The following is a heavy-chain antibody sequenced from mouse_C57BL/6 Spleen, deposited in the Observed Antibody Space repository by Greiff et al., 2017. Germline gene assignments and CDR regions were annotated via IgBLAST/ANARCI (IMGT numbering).Heavy chain of an antibody. D-gene: IGHD4-1*01. J-gene: IGHJ2*01. V-gene: IGHV5-16*01. Sequence: EVQLVESEGGLVQPGSSMKLSCTASGFTFSDYYMAWVRQVPEKGLEWVANINYDGSSTYYLDSLKSRFIISRDNAKNILYLQMSSLKSEDTATYYCARGRLALDYWGQGTTLTVSS. CDR2: INYDGSST. CDR3: ARGRLALDY. CDR1: GFTFSDYY.